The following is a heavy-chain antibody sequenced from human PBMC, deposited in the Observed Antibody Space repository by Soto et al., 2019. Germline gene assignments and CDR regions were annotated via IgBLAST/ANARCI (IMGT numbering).Heavy chain of an antibody. Sequence: PSQTLSLTCAVYGGSFSGYYWSWIRQPPGKGLEWIGEINHSGSTNYNPSLKSRVTISVDTSKNQFSLKLSSVTAADTAVYYCARANYDILTGYEFDYWGQGTLVTVSS. CDR1: GGSFSGYY. V-gene: IGHV4-34*01. J-gene: IGHJ4*02. CDR3: ARANYDILTGYEFDY. D-gene: IGHD3-9*01. CDR2: INHSGST.